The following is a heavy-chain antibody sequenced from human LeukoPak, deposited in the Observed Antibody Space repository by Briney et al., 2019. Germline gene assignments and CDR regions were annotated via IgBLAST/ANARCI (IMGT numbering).Heavy chain of an antibody. CDR2: IKHDGSET. J-gene: IGHJ6*02. CDR3: AKNGGPHGMDV. CDR1: GFTFSSIW. D-gene: IGHD3-16*01. Sequence: GGSLRLSCAPSGFTFSSIWMSWVRQAPGKGLEWVANIKHDGSETNYVDSVKGRFTISRDNAKNSLHLQMNSLRVEDTAVYYCAKNGGPHGMDVWGQGTTVTVSS. V-gene: IGHV3-7*02.